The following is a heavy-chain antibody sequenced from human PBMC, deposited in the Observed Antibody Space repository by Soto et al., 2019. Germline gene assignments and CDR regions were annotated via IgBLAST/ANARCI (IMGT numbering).Heavy chain of an antibody. D-gene: IGHD3-22*01. V-gene: IGHV1-3*01. CDR2: INAGNGNT. J-gene: IGHJ6*03. CDR1: GYTFTSYA. Sequence: ASVKVSCKASGYTFTSYAMHWVRQAPGQRLEWMGWINAGNGNTKYSQKFQGRVTITRDTSASTAYMELSSLRSEDTAVYYCARDASIGADYYYYYMDVWGKGNTVTVS. CDR3: ARDASIGADYYYYYMDV.